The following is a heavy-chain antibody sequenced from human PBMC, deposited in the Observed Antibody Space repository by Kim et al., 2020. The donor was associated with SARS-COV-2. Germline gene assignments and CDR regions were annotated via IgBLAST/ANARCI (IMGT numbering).Heavy chain of an antibody. V-gene: IGHV4-34*01. CDR3: ARGQQWLGPKLYYFDY. CDR2: INHSGST. CDR1: GGSFSGYY. J-gene: IGHJ4*02. Sequence: SETLSLTCAVYGGSFSGYYWSWIRQPPGKGLEWIGEINHSGSTNYNPSLKSRVTISVDTSKNQFSLKLSSVTAADTAVYYCARGQQWLGPKLYYFDYWGQGTLVTVSS. D-gene: IGHD6-19*01.